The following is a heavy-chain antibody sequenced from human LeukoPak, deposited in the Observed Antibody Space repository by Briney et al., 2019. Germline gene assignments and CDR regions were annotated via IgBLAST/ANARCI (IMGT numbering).Heavy chain of an antibody. J-gene: IGHJ3*01. CDR2: ISGYNGNT. CDR1: GYTFASSG. CDR3: ARWDIAAAGLRH. D-gene: IGHD6-13*01. V-gene: IGHV1-18*01. Sequence: ASVKVSCKASGYTFASSGISWVRQAPGQGLEWLGWISGYNGNTNSAQKLQGRVTMTTDTSTSTAYMELRSLRSDDTAVYYCARWDIAAAGLRHWGQGTMVTVSS.